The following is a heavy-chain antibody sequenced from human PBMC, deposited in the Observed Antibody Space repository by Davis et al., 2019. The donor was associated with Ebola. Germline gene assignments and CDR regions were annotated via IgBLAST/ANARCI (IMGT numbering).Heavy chain of an antibody. CDR2: IYYSGTT. CDR3: ARGRWELPF. Sequence: SETLSLTCAVYGGSFSDYYWSWIRQPPGKGLEWIGNIYYSGTTNYNPSLKSRVTISVDTSKNQVSLKLNSVTAADTAVYYCARGRWELPFWGQGTLVTVSS. V-gene: IGHV4-59*01. D-gene: IGHD1-26*01. CDR1: GGSFSDYY. J-gene: IGHJ4*02.